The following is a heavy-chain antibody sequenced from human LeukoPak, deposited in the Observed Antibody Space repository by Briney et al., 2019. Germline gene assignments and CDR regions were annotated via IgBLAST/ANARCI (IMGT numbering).Heavy chain of an antibody. D-gene: IGHD3-3*01. Sequence: PSETLSLTCTVSGGSISSYYWSWIRQPPGKGLEWIGYIYYSGSTNYNTSLKSRVTISVDTSKNQFPLKLSSVTAADTAVYYCARSRTTIFGVATNPPDYWGQGTRVTVSS. CDR3: ARSRTTIFGVATNPPDY. CDR2: IYYSGST. CDR1: GGSISSYY. V-gene: IGHV4-59*01. J-gene: IGHJ4*02.